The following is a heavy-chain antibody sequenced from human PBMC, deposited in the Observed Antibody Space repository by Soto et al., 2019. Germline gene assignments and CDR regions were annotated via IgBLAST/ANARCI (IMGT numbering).Heavy chain of an antibody. CDR2: IYYSGST. D-gene: IGHD4-17*01. CDR3: ARWYGGSLDY. V-gene: IGHV4-59*01. J-gene: IGHJ4*02. CDR1: GGSISSYY. Sequence: SETLSLTCTVSGGSISSYYWSWVRQPPGKGLEWIGYIYYSGSTNYNPSLKSRVTISVDTSKNQFSLKLSSVTAADTAVYYCARWYGGSLDYWGQGTLVTVSS.